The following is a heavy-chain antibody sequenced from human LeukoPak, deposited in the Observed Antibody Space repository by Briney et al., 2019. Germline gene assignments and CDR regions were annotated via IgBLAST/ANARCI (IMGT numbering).Heavy chain of an antibody. Sequence: ASETRSLTCTVSGYSISSGYYWGWIRQPPGKGLEWNGSIYHSGSTYANPSLKSRATISVDTSTVQFSLKRSSVAAADTAVYYCARLRYFDWLLNAFDIWGQGTMVTVSS. CDR3: ARLRYFDWLLNAFDI. D-gene: IGHD3-9*01. J-gene: IGHJ3*02. CDR2: IYHSGST. V-gene: IGHV4-38-2*02. CDR1: GYSISSGYY.